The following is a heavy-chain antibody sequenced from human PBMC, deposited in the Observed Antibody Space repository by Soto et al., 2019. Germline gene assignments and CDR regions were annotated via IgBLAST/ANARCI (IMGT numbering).Heavy chain of an antibody. J-gene: IGHJ4*02. CDR1: GGSISSYY. CDR2: IYYSGST. D-gene: IGHD3-16*02. Sequence: QVKLQESGPGLVKPSETLSLTCTVSGGSISSYYWSWIRQPPGRGLEWIAYIYYSGSTNYNPSLKSLVDISGDTSKNQFSLKLSSVTAADTAVYYCARTVIGGFDYWGQGTLVTVSS. V-gene: IGHV4-59*01. CDR3: ARTVIGGFDY.